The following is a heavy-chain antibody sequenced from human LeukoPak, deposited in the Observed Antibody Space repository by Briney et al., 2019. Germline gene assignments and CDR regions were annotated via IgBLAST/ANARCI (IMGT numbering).Heavy chain of an antibody. CDR3: AKDSQSHAWSQFDY. Sequence: GGSLRLSCAASGFTFSSYAMSWVRQAPEKGLEWVSTISETGGSTYYADSVKGRFTISRDNSKNTLYLQMNSLRAEDTAVYYCAKDSQSHAWSQFDYWGQGALDTVSS. D-gene: IGHD2-15*01. V-gene: IGHV3-23*01. CDR1: GFTFSSYA. CDR2: ISETGGST. J-gene: IGHJ4*02.